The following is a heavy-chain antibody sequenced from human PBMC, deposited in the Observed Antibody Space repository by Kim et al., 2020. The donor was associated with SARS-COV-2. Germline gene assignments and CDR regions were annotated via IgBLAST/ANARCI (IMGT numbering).Heavy chain of an antibody. D-gene: IGHD3-10*01. J-gene: IGHJ5*02. Sequence: NPPLKSRLTISVDTSKKQSSLKLSSVTAADTDVYYCAALYYRTYRNNWFDPWGQGTLVTVSS. V-gene: IGHV4-39*07. CDR3: AALYYRTYRNNWFDP.